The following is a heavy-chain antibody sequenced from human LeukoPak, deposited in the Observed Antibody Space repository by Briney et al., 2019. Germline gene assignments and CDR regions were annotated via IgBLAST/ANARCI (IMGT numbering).Heavy chain of an antibody. CDR3: AGDTATPIGY. Sequence: PGGSLRLSCAASGFTFTSYAMSWVRQAPGKGLEWVANIKQDGSEKYYVDSVKGRFTISRDNAKNSLYLQMNSLRVEDTAVYYCAGDTATPIGYWGQGTLVTVSS. J-gene: IGHJ4*02. CDR1: GFTFTSYA. D-gene: IGHD5-18*01. CDR2: IKQDGSEK. V-gene: IGHV3-7*04.